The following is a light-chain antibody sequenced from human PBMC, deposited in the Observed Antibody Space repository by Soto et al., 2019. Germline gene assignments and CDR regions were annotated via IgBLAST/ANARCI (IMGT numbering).Light chain of an antibody. J-gene: IGKJ1*01. CDR3: QQYGKT. CDR2: GAS. CDR1: QSVSSSY. Sequence: LTQSQGTLSWSPGDKATISCRASQSVSSSYLAWSQQKPGQAPRLLIYGASSRATGIPDRFSGSGSGTAFTLTISRLEPEDFAVYYCQQYGKTFGQGTKVDIK. V-gene: IGKV3-20*01.